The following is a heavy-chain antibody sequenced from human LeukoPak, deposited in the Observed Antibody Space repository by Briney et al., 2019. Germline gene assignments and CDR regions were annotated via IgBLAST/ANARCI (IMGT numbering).Heavy chain of an antibody. D-gene: IGHD3-10*01. J-gene: IGHJ6*03. CDR2: IIPIFGTA. CDR3: ARDRGNSMVRGVIPPDYYYYYMDV. V-gene: IGHV1-69*13. Sequence: ASVKVSCKASGGTFSSYAISWVRQAPGQGLEWMGGIIPIFGTANYAQKFQGRVTITADESTSTAYMELSSLRSEDTAVYYCARDRGNSMVRGVIPPDYYYYYMDVWGKGTTVTVSS. CDR1: GGTFSSYA.